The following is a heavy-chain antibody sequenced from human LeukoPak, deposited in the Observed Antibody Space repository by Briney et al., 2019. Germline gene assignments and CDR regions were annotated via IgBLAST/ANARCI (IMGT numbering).Heavy chain of an antibody. CDR3: ARTYYYGSGSYYDSRDAFDI. CDR2: VYYSGST. D-gene: IGHD3-10*01. CDR1: GGSISSSSYF. V-gene: IGHV4-39*07. J-gene: IGHJ3*02. Sequence: PSETLSLTCTVSGGSISSSSYFWAWIRQPPGKGLEWIASVYYSGSTYYNPSLKSRVTISVDTSKNQFSLKLSSVTAADTAVYYCARTYYYGSGSYYDSRDAFDIWGQGTMVTISS.